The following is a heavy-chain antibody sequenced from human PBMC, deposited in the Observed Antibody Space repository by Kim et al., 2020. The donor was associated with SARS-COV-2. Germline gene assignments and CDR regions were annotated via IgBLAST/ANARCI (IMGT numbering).Heavy chain of an antibody. V-gene: IGHV4-34*01. J-gene: IGHJ4*02. CDR1: GGSFSGYY. CDR3: ARGRWAVTKGSVATINSGSAHLLFY. D-gene: IGHD5-12*01. Sequence: SETLSLTCAVYGGSFSGYYWSWIRQPPGKGLEWIGEINHSGSTNYNPSLKSRVTISVDTSKNQFSLKLSSVTAADTAVYYCARGRWAVTKGSVATINSGSAHLLFYWGQGTLVTVSS. CDR2: INHSGST.